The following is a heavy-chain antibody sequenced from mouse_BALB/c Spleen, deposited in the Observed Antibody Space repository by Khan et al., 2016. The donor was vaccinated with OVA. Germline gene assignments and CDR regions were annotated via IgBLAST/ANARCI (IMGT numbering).Heavy chain of an antibody. D-gene: IGHD2-1*01. CDR3: ARYYGNYGWYFDV. Sequence: QVQLKDSGPAMVAPSQSLSITCTVSGFSLTSYGVHWVRQPPGKGLEWLGVIWAGGSTNYNSALMSRLRISKDNSKSQVFLKMNSLQTDDTAMYYCARYYGNYGWYFDVWGAGTTVTVSS. J-gene: IGHJ1*01. CDR2: IWAGGST. V-gene: IGHV2-9*02. CDR1: GFSLTSYG.